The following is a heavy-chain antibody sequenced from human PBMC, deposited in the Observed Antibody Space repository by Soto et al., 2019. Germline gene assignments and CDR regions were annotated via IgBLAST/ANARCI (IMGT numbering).Heavy chain of an antibody. V-gene: IGHV1-46*03. Sequence: QVQLVQPGAEVKKPGASVKFSCKASGYIFTNFYIHWVRQTPGQGLEWIGIINPNGGSTNYAQNLQGRVTMTRDTSTSTGYMDLSSLRSEDTAVYYCTRGLASGDYWGQGTLITVSS. J-gene: IGHJ4*02. D-gene: IGHD6-6*01. CDR3: TRGLASGDY. CDR1: GYIFTNFY. CDR2: INPNGGST.